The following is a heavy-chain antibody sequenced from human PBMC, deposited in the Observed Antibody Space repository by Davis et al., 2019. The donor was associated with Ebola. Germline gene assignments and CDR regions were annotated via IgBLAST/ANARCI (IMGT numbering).Heavy chain of an antibody. CDR1: GGSISSYY. CDR3: ARTPPNYDFWSGYYTPGPAYFDY. V-gene: IGHV4-59*08. CDR2: IYYSGST. J-gene: IGHJ4*02. D-gene: IGHD3-3*01. Sequence: PSETLSLTCTVSGGSISSYYWSWIRQPPEKGLEWIGYIYYSGSTNYNPSLKSRVTISVDTSKNQFSLKLSSVTAADTAVYYCARTPPNYDFWSGYYTPGPAYFDYWGQGTLVTVSS.